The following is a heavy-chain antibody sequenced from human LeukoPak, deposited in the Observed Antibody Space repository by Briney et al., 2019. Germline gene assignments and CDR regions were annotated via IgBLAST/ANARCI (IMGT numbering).Heavy chain of an antibody. V-gene: IGHV4-4*07. Sequence: SETLSLTCIVSGDSISTYYWSCIRQPAGKGLEWIGRVYPTGSTNYNPSLKSRVTMSVDTSNNQLSLRLTSVTAADTAVYYCARDSKASPGAFQIRGATFMDVWGKGTTVTISS. CDR3: ARDSKASPGAFQIRGATFMDV. CDR1: GDSISTYY. D-gene: IGHD3-10*01. CDR2: VYPTGST. J-gene: IGHJ6*03.